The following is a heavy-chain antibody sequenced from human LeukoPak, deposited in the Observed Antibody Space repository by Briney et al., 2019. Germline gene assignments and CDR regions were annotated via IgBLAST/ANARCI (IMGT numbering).Heavy chain of an antibody. CDR3: AKLYAPADAVDI. CDR2: ISSSGGGR. V-gene: IGHV3-23*01. CDR1: GFTFSSYA. J-gene: IGHJ3*02. Sequence: PGGSLTLSCAASGFTFSSYAMSWVRQAPGKGLEWVSGISSSGGGRHYADSVKGHFTISRDNSKNTLFLEMNSLRGEDTAVYYCAKLYAPADAVDIWGQGTMVTVSS. D-gene: IGHD2-2*01.